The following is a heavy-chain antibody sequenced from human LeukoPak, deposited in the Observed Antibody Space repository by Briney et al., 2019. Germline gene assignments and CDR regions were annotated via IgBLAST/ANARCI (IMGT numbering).Heavy chain of an antibody. CDR1: GGSISSYY. V-gene: IGHV4-59*08. J-gene: IGHJ4*02. CDR3: ARQGSSGLTPDY. Sequence: SETLSLTCTVSGGSISSYYWSWIRQPPGKGLEWIGYIYYSGSTNYNPSLKSRVTISVDTSKNQFSLKLSSVTAADTAVYYCARQGSSGLTPDYWGQGTLVTVSS. CDR2: IYYSGST. D-gene: IGHD3-22*01.